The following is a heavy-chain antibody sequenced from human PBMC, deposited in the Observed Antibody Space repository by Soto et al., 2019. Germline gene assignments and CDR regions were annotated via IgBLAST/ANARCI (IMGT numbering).Heavy chain of an antibody. Sequence: EVHLVESGGGLVKPGGSLRLSCAASGFTFGNAWMNWFRQAPGKGLEWVGRIKSKIHGGTTDYAAPVRGRFTISRDDSKTTLSLQMNSLKTEDAAVYYCTTVHFDVLTGSFDYWGQGNLVTVSS. CDR3: TTVHFDVLTGSFDY. J-gene: IGHJ4*02. CDR2: IKSKIHGGTT. CDR1: GFTFGNAW. V-gene: IGHV3-15*07. D-gene: IGHD3-9*01.